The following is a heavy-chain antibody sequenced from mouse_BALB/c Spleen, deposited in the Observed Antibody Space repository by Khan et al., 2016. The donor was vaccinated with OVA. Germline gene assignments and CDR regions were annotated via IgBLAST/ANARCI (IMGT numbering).Heavy chain of an antibody. J-gene: IGHJ2*01. D-gene: IGHD1-1*01. CDR3: ARIYGGDFDC. V-gene: IGHV3-2*02. CDR1: GFSITSDYA. Sequence: EVKLLESGPGLVKPSQSLSLTCTVSGFSITSDYAWNWIRQFPGNKLEWMGFISYSGNTNYNPSIKSRISITRDTSKNQFFLQLNSVTTEDTATYYCARIYGGDFDCWGQGTTLTVSS. CDR2: ISYSGNT.